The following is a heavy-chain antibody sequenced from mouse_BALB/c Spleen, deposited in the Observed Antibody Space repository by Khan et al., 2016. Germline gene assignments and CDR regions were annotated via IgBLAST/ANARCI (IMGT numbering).Heavy chain of an antibody. Sequence: QIQLVQSGPELKKPGETVKISCKASGYTFTNYGMNWVKQAPGKGLKWMGWINTNTGEPTYAEEFKGRFAFSLETSASTAYLQINNLKNEYTAKYYCAEDYYGSNWFAYWGQGTLVTVSA. CDR3: AEDYYGSNWFAY. CDR1: GYTFTNYG. V-gene: IGHV9-3*02. CDR2: INTNTGEP. J-gene: IGHJ3*01. D-gene: IGHD1-1*01.